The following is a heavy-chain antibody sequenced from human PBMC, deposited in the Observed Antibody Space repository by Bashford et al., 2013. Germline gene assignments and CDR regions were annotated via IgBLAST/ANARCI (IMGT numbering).Heavy chain of an antibody. CDR2: IIPIFGTA. V-gene: IGHV1-69*13. CDR3: ARSSLAAAAGLANWFRP. J-gene: IGHJ5*02. D-gene: IGHD6-13*01. CDR1: GGTFSSYA. Sequence: VASVKVSCKASGGTFSSYAISWVRQAPGQGLEWMGGIIPIFGTANYAQKFQGRVTITADESTSTAYMELSSLRSEDTAVYYCARSSLAAAAGLANWFRPLGPGNPGHRLL.